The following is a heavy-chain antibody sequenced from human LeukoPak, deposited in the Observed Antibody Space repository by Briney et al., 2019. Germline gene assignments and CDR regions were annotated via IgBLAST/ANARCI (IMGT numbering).Heavy chain of an antibody. CDR3: AREGEDVEMAN. CDR2: IIPIFGIA. V-gene: IGHV1-69*04. D-gene: IGHD5-24*01. J-gene: IGHJ4*02. Sequence: GASVKVSRKASGGTFSSYAISWVRQAPGQGLEWMGRIIPIFGIANYAQKFQGRVTITADKSTSTVYMELSSLRSEDTAVYYCAREGEDVEMANWGQGTLVTVSS. CDR1: GGTFSSYA.